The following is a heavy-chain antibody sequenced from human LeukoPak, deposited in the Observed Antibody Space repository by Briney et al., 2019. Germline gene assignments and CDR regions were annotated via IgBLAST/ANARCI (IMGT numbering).Heavy chain of an antibody. V-gene: IGHV1-69*01. Sequence: SVKVSCKASGGTFSSYAISWVRQAPGQGLEWMGGIIPIFGTANYAQKFQGRVTITADESTSTAYMELSSLRSEDTAVYYCARERHGPITIFGVVIKDNWFDPWGQGTLVTVSS. CDR1: GGTFSSYA. D-gene: IGHD3-3*01. CDR2: IIPIFGTA. CDR3: ARERHGPITIFGVVIKDNWFDP. J-gene: IGHJ5*02.